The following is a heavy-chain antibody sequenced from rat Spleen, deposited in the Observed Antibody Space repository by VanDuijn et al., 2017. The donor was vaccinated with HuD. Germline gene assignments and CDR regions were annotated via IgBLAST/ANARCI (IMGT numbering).Heavy chain of an antibody. D-gene: IGHD1-2*01. CDR2: ISTGGGNT. V-gene: IGHV5-25*01. CDR1: GFTFSNYY. J-gene: IGHJ3*01. Sequence: EVQLVESGGGLVQPGRSLKLSCAASGFTFSNYYMAWVRQAPTKGLEWVASISTGGGNTYYRDSVKGRFTTSRDNAKSTLYLQMDSLRSEDTATYYCARPHLVTIAAPFAYWGQGTLVTVSS. CDR3: ARPHLVTIAAPFAY.